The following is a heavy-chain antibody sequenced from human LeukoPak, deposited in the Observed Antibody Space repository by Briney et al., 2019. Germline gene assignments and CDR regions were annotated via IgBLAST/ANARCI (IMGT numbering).Heavy chain of an antibody. CDR2: INPSGDST. CDR1: GYTFTSYY. V-gene: IGHV1-46*01. CDR3: ARGVRYYYDSSGSAVDYYYYIDV. J-gene: IGHJ6*03. D-gene: IGHD3-22*01. Sequence: ASVKVSCKASGYTFTSYYMHWVRQAPGEGLEWMGIINPSGDSTTYAQKFQGRVTMTRDTSTSTVYMELSSLRSEDTAVYYCARGVRYYYDSSGSAVDYYYYIDVWGKGTTVTISS.